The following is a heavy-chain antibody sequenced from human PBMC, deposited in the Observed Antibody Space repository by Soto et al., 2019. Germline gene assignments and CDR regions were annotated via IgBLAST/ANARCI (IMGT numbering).Heavy chain of an antibody. D-gene: IGHD2-21*01. Sequence: ASVKVSFKASGFTFTSSAVQWVRQARGQRLEWIGWIVVGSGNTNYAQKFQERVTITRDMSTSTAYMELSSLRSEDTAVYYCAAERNRSVVISFNGMDVWGQGATVTVSS. CDR2: IVVGSGNT. V-gene: IGHV1-58*01. CDR1: GFTFTSSA. J-gene: IGHJ6*02. CDR3: AAERNRSVVISFNGMDV.